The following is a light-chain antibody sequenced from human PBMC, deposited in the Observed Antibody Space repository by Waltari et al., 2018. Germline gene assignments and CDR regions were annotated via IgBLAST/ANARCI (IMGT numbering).Light chain of an antibody. CDR1: QDTRNY. Sequence: DIQMTQSPSPLSASVGDRVTITCQASQDTRNYLNWYQQKPGKAPKLLIYDASSLETGVPSRFSGNGSGTDFTFTISSLQPEDIATYYCQQYDNLVFTFGPGTKVDIK. J-gene: IGKJ3*01. CDR3: QQYDNLVFT. V-gene: IGKV1-33*01. CDR2: DAS.